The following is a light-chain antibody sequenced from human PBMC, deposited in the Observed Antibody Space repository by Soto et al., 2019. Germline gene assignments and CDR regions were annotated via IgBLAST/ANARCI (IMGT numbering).Light chain of an antibody. CDR2: TAS. CDR1: QSISNY. CDR3: QQSYSLPFT. Sequence: DIQMTQSPSSLSASVGETVTVTCRASQSISNYLNWYQEKPGKAPNLLIYTASNLQSGGPSRFSGRGSGTDFTLTISSLQPEDFATYYCQQSYSLPFTFGPGTKVHIK. J-gene: IGKJ3*01. V-gene: IGKV1-39*01.